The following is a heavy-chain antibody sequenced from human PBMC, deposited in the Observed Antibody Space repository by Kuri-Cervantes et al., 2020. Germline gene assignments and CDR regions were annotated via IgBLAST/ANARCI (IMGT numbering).Heavy chain of an antibody. CDR1: GFTFSSYS. CDR3: ATRREWVDY. Sequence: GESLKISCAASGFTFSSYSMNWVRQAPGKGLVWVPRINSDGSSTSYADSVKGRFTISRDNAKNSLYLQMNSLRPEDTALYYCATRREWVDYWGQGTLVTVSS. V-gene: IGHV3-74*01. D-gene: IGHD1-26*01. J-gene: IGHJ4*02. CDR2: INSDGSST.